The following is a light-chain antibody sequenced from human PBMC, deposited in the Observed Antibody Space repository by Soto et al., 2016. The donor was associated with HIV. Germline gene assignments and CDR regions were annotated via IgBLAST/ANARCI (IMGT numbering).Light chain of an antibody. Sequence: DIQLTQSPSFLSASMGDRVTITCRASQGISSYLAWYQQKPGKALKLLIYATSTVQSGIPSRFSGSGSETEFTLTISSLQPEDFATYYCQQFSSYPLTFGGGPRWRSN. CDR2: ATS. V-gene: IGKV1-9*01. CDR3: QQFSSYPLT. J-gene: IGKJ4*01. CDR1: QGISSY.